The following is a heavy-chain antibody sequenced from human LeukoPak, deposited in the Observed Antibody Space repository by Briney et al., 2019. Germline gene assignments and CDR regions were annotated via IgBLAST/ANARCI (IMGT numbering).Heavy chain of an antibody. Sequence: GGSLRLSCAASGFTFDDYAMHWVRQAPGKGLEWVSGISWNSGSIGYADSVKGRFTIPRDNAKNSLYLQMNSLRAEDTAVYYCATQRNFDYWGQGTLVTVSS. D-gene: IGHD6-25*01. CDR2: ISWNSGSI. CDR1: GFTFDDYA. J-gene: IGHJ4*02. V-gene: IGHV3-9*01. CDR3: ATQRNFDY.